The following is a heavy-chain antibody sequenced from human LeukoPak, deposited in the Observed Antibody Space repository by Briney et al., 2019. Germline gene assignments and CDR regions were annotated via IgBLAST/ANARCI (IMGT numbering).Heavy chain of an antibody. CDR3: ARINRFGEGFDY. D-gene: IGHD3-10*01. V-gene: IGHV4-31*03. J-gene: IGHJ4*02. Sequence: PSETLSLTRTVSGGSISSGGYYWSWIRQHPGKGLEWIGYIYYSGSTYYNPSLKSRVTISVDTSKNQFSLKLSSVTAADTAVYYCARINRFGEGFDYWGQGTLVTVSS. CDR1: GGSISSGGYY. CDR2: IYYSGST.